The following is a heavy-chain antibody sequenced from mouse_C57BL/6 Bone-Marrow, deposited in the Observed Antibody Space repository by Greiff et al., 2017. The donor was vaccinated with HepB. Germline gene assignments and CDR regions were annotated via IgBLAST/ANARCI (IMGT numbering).Heavy chain of an antibody. D-gene: IGHD2-4*01. CDR1: GYTFTSYW. J-gene: IGHJ3*01. V-gene: IGHV1-5*01. CDR3: TRDYYDYYGVLFAY. CDR2: IYPGNSDT. Sequence: VQLKESGTVLARPGASVKMSCKTSGYTFTSYWMHWVKQRPGQGLEWIGAIYPGNSDTSYKQKFKGKAKLTAFTSASTAYMELSSLSNEDSAVYDCTRDYYDYYGVLFAYWGQGTLVTVSA.